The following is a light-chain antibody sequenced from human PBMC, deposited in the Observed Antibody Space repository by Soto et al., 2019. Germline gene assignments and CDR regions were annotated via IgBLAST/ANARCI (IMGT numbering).Light chain of an antibody. CDR1: QTISSY. V-gene: IGKV3-20*01. J-gene: IGKJ4*01. CDR3: QQYGSSLALT. Sequence: EIVLTQSPATLSLSPGERATLSCRASQTISSYLLWYQQKPGQAPRLLIYGASSRATGIPDRFSGSGSGTDFTLTISRLEPEDFAVYYCQQYGSSLALTFGGGTKVEIK. CDR2: GAS.